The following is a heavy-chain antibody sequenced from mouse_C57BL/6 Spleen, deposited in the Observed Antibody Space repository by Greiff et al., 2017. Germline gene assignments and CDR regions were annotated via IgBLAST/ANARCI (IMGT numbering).Heavy chain of an antibody. V-gene: IGHV1-82*01. CDR3: ARRGITTVAAGGFAY. J-gene: IGHJ3*01. Sequence: QVQLKQSGPELVKPGASVKISCKASGYAFSSSWMNWVKQRPGKGLEWIGRIYPGDGDTNYNGKFKGKATLTADKSSSTAYMQLSSLTSEDSAVYFCARRGITTVAAGGFAYWGQGTLVTVSA. CDR1: GYAFSSSW. D-gene: IGHD1-1*01. CDR2: IYPGDGDT.